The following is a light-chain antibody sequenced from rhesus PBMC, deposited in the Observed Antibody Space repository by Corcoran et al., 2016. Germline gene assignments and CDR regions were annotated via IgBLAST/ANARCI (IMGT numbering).Light chain of an antibody. CDR2: DAS. CDR3: QQRNTFPFT. J-gene: IGKJ3*01. V-gene: IGKV1-38*01. CDR1: QGISSY. Sequence: DIQLTQSPSSLSASVGDRVTITCRASQGISSYLAWYQQKSGKAPKLLIFDASSLQSGVPSRFSGSGSGIEFTLTISRLHPEDFAPYYCQQRNTFPFTFGPGTKLDIK.